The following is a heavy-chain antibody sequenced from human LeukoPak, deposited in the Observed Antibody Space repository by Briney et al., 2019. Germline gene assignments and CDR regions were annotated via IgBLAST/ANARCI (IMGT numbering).Heavy chain of an antibody. CDR1: GYTFSSYG. V-gene: IGHV1-18*01. Sequence: ASVKVSCKASGYTFSSYGISWVRQAPGQGLEWMGWISTYNGNTNYEQKLQGRVTMTTDTSTSTAYMELSRLRSDDTAVYYCARGVVVVPAALDYWGQGTLVTVSS. J-gene: IGHJ4*02. CDR3: ARGVVVVPAALDY. CDR2: ISTYNGNT. D-gene: IGHD2-2*01.